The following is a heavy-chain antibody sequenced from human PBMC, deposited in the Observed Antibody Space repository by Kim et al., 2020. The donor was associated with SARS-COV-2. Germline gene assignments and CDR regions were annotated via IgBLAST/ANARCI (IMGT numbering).Heavy chain of an antibody. J-gene: IGHJ3*02. CDR1: GFTFSSYG. V-gene: IGHV3-33*05. CDR2: ISYDGSNK. CDR3: ARAVTMVRGVIHYAFDI. Sequence: GVSLRLSCAASGFTFSSYGMHWVRQAPGKGLEWVAVISYDGSNKYYADSVKGRFTISRDNSKNTLYLQMNSLRAEDTAVYYCARAVTMVRGVIHYAFDIWGQGTMVTVSS. D-gene: IGHD3-10*01.